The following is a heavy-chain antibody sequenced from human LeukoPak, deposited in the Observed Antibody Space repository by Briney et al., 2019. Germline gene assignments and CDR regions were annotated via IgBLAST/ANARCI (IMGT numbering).Heavy chain of an antibody. CDR2: LHGDGSNT. CDR1: GVSLRSFW. D-gene: IGHD1-26*01. Sequence: AGSLRVSCGASGVSLRSFWLRGGRQVQEKGQGWISRLHGDGSNTACADSVKGRLSISRDNANNTPYLQMNRLSAEDTAVYYCARDSGGYPGHFDHCGQGTLVTVSS. J-gene: IGHJ4*02. CDR3: ARDSGGYPGHFDH. V-gene: IGHV3-74*01.